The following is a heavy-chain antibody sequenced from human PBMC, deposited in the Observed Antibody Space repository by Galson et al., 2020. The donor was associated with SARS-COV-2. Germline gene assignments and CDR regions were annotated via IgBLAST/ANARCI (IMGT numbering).Heavy chain of an antibody. V-gene: IGHV3-53*01. CDR3: ASQVVAATYFDY. CDR1: GFTVSSNY. Sequence: GGSLRLSCAASGFTVSSNYMSWVRQAPGKGLEWVSVIYSGGSTYYADSVKGRFTISRDNSKNTLYLQMNSLRAEDTAVYYCASQVVAATYFDYWGQGTLVTVSS. J-gene: IGHJ4*02. D-gene: IGHD2-15*01. CDR2: IYSGGST.